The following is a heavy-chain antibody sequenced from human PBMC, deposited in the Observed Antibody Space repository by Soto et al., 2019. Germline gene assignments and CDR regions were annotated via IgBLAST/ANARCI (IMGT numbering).Heavy chain of an antibody. Sequence: QVQLQESGPGLVKPSQTLSLTCTVSGGSISSGDYYWSWIRQHPGKGLEWIGYIYYSGSTYYNPSHKSLVTIAIDTSKSPIALQASSLTAGATAVYYCARWWRGSRKGLDHWGQGTLVTVSS. CDR1: GGSISSGDYY. V-gene: IGHV4-31*01. J-gene: IGHJ5*02. CDR2: IYYSGST. CDR3: ARWWRGSRKGLDH. D-gene: IGHD3-3*01.